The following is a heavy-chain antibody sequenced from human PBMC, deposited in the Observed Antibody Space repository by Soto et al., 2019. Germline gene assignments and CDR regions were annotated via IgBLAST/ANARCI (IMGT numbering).Heavy chain of an antibody. D-gene: IGHD6-13*01. Sequence: EVQLVESGGGLVQPGGSLRLSCAASGFTFSTYWMTWVRQAPGKGLEWVANIKQDGSENYYVDSVKGRFTISRDNAKNSLYLQMNSLRAEDTAVYYCAGPGIAAAGTLDYWGQGTLVTVSS. V-gene: IGHV3-7*03. CDR2: IKQDGSEN. CDR3: AGPGIAAAGTLDY. CDR1: GFTFSTYW. J-gene: IGHJ4*02.